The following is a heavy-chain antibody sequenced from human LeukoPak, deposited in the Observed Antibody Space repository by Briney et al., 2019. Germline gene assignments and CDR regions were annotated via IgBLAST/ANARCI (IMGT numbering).Heavy chain of an antibody. J-gene: IGHJ4*02. CDR2: INPSGGST. V-gene: IGHV1-46*01. CDR1: GYTFTSYG. Sequence: VASVKVSCKASGYTFTSYGISWVRQAPGQGLEWMGIINPSGGSTSYAQKFQGRVTMTRDTSISTAYMELSRLRSDDTAVYYCARDRDFDYWGQGTLVTVSS. CDR3: ARDRDFDY.